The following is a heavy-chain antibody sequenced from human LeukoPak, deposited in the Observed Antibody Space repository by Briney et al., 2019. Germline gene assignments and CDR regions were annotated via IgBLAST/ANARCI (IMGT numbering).Heavy chain of an antibody. V-gene: IGHV1-69*04. J-gene: IGHJ1*01. Sequence: SVKVSCKASGGTFSSYAISWVRQPPGQGLEWMGRIIPSLGIANYAQKFQGRVTITADKSTSTAYMELSSLKSEDTAVYYCARAAQPTYCSGGSCYICEYFQHWGQGTLVTVSS. CDR1: GGTFSSYA. D-gene: IGHD2-15*01. CDR2: IIPSLGIA. CDR3: ARAAQPTYCSGGSCYICEYFQH.